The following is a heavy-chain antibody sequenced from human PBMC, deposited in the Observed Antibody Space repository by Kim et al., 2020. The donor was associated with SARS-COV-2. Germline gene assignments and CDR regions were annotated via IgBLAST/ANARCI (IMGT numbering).Heavy chain of an antibody. Sequence: SVKVSCKASGGTFSSYAISWVRQAPGQGLEWMGRIIPILGIANYAQKFQGRVTITADKSTSTAYMELSSLRSEDTAVYYCARPTPTRRDAFDIWGQGTMVTVSS. CDR3: ARPTPTRRDAFDI. D-gene: IGHD5-12*01. J-gene: IGHJ3*02. CDR1: GGTFSSYA. V-gene: IGHV1-69*04. CDR2: IIPILGIA.